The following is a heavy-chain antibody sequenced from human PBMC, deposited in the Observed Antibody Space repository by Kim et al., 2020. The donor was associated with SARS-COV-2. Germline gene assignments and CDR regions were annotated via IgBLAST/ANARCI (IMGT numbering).Heavy chain of an antibody. CDR1: GFTFSSYW. V-gene: IGHV3-74*01. J-gene: IGHJ4*02. CDR3: ARGNELLVVYYFDY. CDR2: INSDGSST. Sequence: GGSLRLSCAASGFTFSSYWMHWVRQAPGKGLVWVSRINSDGSSTSYADSVKGRFTISRDNAKNTLYLQMNSLRAEDTAVYYCARGNELLVVYYFDYWGQGTLVTVSS. D-gene: IGHD3-22*01.